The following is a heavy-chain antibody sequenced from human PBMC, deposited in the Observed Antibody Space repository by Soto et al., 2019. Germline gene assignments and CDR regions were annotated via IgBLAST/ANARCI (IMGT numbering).Heavy chain of an antibody. CDR1: GFTFSSYA. Sequence: PGGSLRLSCAASGFTFSSYAMRWVRQAPGKGLEWVAVISYDGGNKYYADSVKGRFTISRDNSKNTLYLQMNSLRAEDTAVYYCARAGGAIAAAAGFFDIWGQGTMVTVSS. CDR2: ISYDGGNK. CDR3: ARAGGAIAAAAGFFDI. D-gene: IGHD6-13*01. V-gene: IGHV3-30-3*01. J-gene: IGHJ3*02.